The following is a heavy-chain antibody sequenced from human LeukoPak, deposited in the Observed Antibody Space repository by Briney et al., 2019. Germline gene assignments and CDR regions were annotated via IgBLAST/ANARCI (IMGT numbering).Heavy chain of an antibody. Sequence: GGSLRLSCAASGFTFSSYAMHWVRQAPGKGLEYVSAISSNGGSTYYANSVKGRFTISRDNSKNTLYLQMGSLRAEDMAVYYCARRNYYDSSGYYYSAFDCWGQGTLVTVSS. CDR3: ARRNYYDSSGYYYSAFDC. V-gene: IGHV3-64*01. CDR1: GFTFSSYA. CDR2: ISSNGGST. D-gene: IGHD3-22*01. J-gene: IGHJ4*02.